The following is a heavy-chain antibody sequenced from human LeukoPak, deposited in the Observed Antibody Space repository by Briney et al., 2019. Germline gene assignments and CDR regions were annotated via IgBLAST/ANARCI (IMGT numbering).Heavy chain of an antibody. CDR1: GFTFSSYG. D-gene: IGHD3-22*01. V-gene: IGHV3-33*06. J-gene: IGHJ5*02. CDR3: AKDGGVSGYAYNWFDP. CDR2: ILSDGSKE. Sequence: PGGSLRLSCAASGFTFSSYGMHWVRQAPGKGLEWVAVILSDGSKEFYTDSVKGRFTISRDNSKNTLCLQMNSLRAEDTAVYYCAKDGGVSGYAYNWFDPWGQGTLVTVSS.